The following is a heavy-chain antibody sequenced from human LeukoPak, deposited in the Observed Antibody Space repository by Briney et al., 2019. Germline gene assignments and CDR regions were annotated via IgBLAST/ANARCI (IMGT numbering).Heavy chain of an antibody. CDR1: GYTFTGYY. Sequence: GASVKVSCKASGYTFTGYYMHWVRQAPGQGLEWMGRINPNSGGTNYAQKFQGRVTMTRDTSISTAYMELSRLRSDDTAVYYCARDHGGIAVVYYFDYWGQGTLVTVSS. CDR2: INPNSGGT. CDR3: ARDHGGIAVVYYFDY. J-gene: IGHJ4*02. V-gene: IGHV1-2*06. D-gene: IGHD6-19*01.